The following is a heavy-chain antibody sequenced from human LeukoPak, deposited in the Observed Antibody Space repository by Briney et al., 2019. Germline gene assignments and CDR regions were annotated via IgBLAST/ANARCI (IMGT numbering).Heavy chain of an antibody. CDR2: INHNGNVN. CDR1: GFTFSSYW. D-gene: IGHD6-6*01. J-gene: IGHJ4*02. CDR3: AKDRYGGYSSSSGPSS. V-gene: IGHV3-7*03. Sequence: GSLRLSCAASGFTFSSYWMNWARQAPGKGLEWVASINHNGNVNYYADSVKGRFTISRDNAKNSLYLQMNSLRAEDTALYYCAKDRYGGYSSSSGPSSWGQGTLVTVSS.